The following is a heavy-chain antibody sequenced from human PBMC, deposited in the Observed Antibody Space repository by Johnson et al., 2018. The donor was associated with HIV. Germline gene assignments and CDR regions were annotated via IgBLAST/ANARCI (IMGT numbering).Heavy chain of an antibody. J-gene: IGHJ3*02. D-gene: IGHD3-22*01. CDR2: IRYDGSNK. V-gene: IGHV3-30*02. CDR3: ARAEGDYYDSGGWGPDAFDI. CDR1: GFTFSSYG. Sequence: QVQLVESGGGVVQPGGSLRLSCAASGFTFSSYGMHWVRQAPDKGLEWVAFIRYDGSNKYYADSVKGRFTISRDNSKNTLSLQMNSLRAEDTAVYYCARAEGDYYDSGGWGPDAFDIWGQGTMVTVSS.